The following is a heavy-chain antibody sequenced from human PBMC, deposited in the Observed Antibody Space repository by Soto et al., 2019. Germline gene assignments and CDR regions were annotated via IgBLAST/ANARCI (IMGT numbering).Heavy chain of an antibody. CDR3: ARVVVGATPTGNDY. Sequence: ASVKVSCKASGYTFTGYYMHWVRQAPGQGLEWMGWINPNSGDTNYAQKFQGRVTMTRDTSISTAYMELSRLRSDDTAVYYCARVVVGATPTGNDYWGQGTLVTVSS. V-gene: IGHV1-2*02. CDR2: INPNSGDT. CDR1: GYTFTGYY. J-gene: IGHJ4*02. D-gene: IGHD1-26*01.